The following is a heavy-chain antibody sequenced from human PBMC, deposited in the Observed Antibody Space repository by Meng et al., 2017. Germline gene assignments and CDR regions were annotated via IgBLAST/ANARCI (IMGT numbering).Heavy chain of an antibody. CDR1: GFTFSSYA. Sequence: EVQLVEAGGGVVQPGGSLRLSCAASGFTFSSYAMSWVRQAPGKGLEWVSAISGSGGSTYYADSVKGRFTISRDNSKNTLYLQMNSLRAEDTAVYYCAKWEYSSSSGRYFDYWGQGTLVTVSS. CDR3: AKWEYSSSSGRYFDY. D-gene: IGHD6-6*01. V-gene: IGHV3-23*04. CDR2: ISGSGGST. J-gene: IGHJ4*02.